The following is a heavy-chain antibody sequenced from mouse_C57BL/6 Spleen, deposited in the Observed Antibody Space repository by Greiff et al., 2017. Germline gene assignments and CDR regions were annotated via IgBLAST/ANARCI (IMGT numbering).Heavy chain of an antibody. CDR2: IYPGDGDT. CDR3: ARGDGGY. Sequence: QVQLQQSGPELVKPGASVKISCKASGYAFSSSWMNWVKQRPGKGLEGIGRIYPGDGDTNYNGKFKGKATLTADKSSSTAYMQLSSLTSEDSAVYFCARGDGGYWGKGTTLTVSS. CDR1: GYAFSSSW. V-gene: IGHV1-82*01. J-gene: IGHJ2*01. D-gene: IGHD2-3*01.